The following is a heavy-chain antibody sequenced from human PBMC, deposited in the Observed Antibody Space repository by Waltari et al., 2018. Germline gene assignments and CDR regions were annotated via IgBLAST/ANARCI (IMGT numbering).Heavy chain of an antibody. J-gene: IGHJ5*02. Sequence: QVQLVQSVAAVKKPGDSVKVSCMNSGYAFTSHDIHWVRRAPGQGLEWMGWVSPKTAFTVYGQIFQGRVAITRDFSISTAYLELSSLKFEDTAVYYCARGMRTGGIQVDSWGPGTQVTVSS. D-gene: IGHD1-1*01. CDR2: VSPKTAFT. CDR1: GYAFTSHD. V-gene: IGHV1-8*03. CDR3: ARGMRTGGIQVDS.